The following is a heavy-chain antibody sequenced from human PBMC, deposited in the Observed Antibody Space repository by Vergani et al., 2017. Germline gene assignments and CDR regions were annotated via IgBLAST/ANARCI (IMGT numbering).Heavy chain of an antibody. D-gene: IGHD2-21*02. V-gene: IGHV3-21*01. CDR2: ISGSRSYI. CDR1: GFTSSSYS. Sequence: EVQLVESGGGLVKPGGSLRLSCAASGFTSSSYSMNWVRQAPGKGLEWVSSISGSRSYIYYADSVKGGFTSSRDKAKNSMYLQMHSLRAEDTAVYYCACSRYCGGDCYRGLTYYFDYWGQGTLVTVSS. J-gene: IGHJ4*02. CDR3: ACSRYCGGDCYRGLTYYFDY.